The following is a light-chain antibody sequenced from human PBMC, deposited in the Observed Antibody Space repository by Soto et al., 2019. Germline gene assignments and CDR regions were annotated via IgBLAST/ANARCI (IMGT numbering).Light chain of an antibody. Sequence: DIQMTQSPSSLSASVGDRVTITCRASQSVSGRLNWYQQKPGKAPKVLIYAASTLQSGVPSRFSGSGSATDFALTISSLQREDSATYYCQESYSFMWTFGQGTKVDIK. V-gene: IGKV1-39*01. J-gene: IGKJ1*01. CDR1: QSVSGR. CDR2: AAS. CDR3: QESYSFMWT.